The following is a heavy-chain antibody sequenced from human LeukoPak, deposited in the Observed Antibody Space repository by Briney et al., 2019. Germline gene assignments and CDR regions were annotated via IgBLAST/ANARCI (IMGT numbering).Heavy chain of an antibody. CDR2: IIPILGIA. V-gene: IGHV1-69*04. D-gene: IGHD6-13*01. J-gene: IGHJ6*02. CDR1: GGTFSSYA. CDR3: AREETIASAGGGDDYYYGMDV. Sequence: SVKVSCKASGGTFSSYAITWVRQASGHGLEWMGRIIPILGIANHPQKFQGRVTITADKSTSTAYMELSSLTSEDTAVYYCAREETIASAGGGDDYYYGMDVWGQGTTVTVSS.